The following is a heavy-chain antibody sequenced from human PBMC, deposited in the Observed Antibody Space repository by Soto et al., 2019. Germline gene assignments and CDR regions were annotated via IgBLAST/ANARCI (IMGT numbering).Heavy chain of an antibody. D-gene: IGHD2-2*01. Sequence: ASVKVSCKASGYTFTSYGISWVRQAPGQGLGWMGWISAYNGNTNYAQKLQGRVTMTTDTSTSTAYMELRSLRSDDTAVYYCARGGVVVPATGDWFDPWGQGTLVTVSS. CDR1: GYTFTSYG. J-gene: IGHJ5*02. CDR2: ISAYNGNT. V-gene: IGHV1-18*01. CDR3: ARGGVVVPATGDWFDP.